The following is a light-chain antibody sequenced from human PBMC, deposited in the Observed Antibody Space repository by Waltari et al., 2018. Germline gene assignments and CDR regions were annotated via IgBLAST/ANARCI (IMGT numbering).Light chain of an antibody. V-gene: IGLV2-14*03. J-gene: IGLJ2*01. Sequence: QSALTQPASVSGSPGQSIPISCSGTSSDVAGYIYFPRYQQHPGKAPKLMIYDVSNRPAGVSNRFSGSKSGNTASLTISGLQAEDEADYYCSCSSYTSNSTVVFGGGTKLTVL. CDR3: SSYTSNSTVV. CDR1: SSDVAGYIY. CDR2: DVS.